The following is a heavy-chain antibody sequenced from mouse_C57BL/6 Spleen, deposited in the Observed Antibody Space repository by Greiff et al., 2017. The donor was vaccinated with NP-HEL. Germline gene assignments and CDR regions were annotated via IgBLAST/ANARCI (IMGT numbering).Heavy chain of an antibody. V-gene: IGHV1-62-2*01. CDR2: FYPGSGSI. CDR1: GYTFTEYT. J-gene: IGHJ2*01. D-gene: IGHD1-1*01. CDR3: ARHVPLYGSSYGGYFDY. Sequence: VKLMESGAELVKPGASVKLSCKASGYTFTEYTIHWVKQRSGQGLEWIGWFYPGSGSIKYNEKFKDKATLTADKSSSTVYMELSRLTSEDSAVYFCARHVPLYGSSYGGYFDYWGQGTTLTVSS.